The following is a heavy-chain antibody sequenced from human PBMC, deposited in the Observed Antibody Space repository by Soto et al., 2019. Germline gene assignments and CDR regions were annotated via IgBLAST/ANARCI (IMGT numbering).Heavy chain of an antibody. D-gene: IGHD5-18*01. Sequence: QVQLVQSGAEVKKPGSSVKVSCKASGGTFSSYTISWVRQAPGQGLEWMGRIIPILGIANYAQKFQGRVTITADKSTSTAYMELSSLRSEDTAVYYCARDTAMVPFDYWGQGTLVTVSS. V-gene: IGHV1-69*08. CDR2: IIPILGIA. J-gene: IGHJ4*02. CDR1: GGTFSSYT. CDR3: ARDTAMVPFDY.